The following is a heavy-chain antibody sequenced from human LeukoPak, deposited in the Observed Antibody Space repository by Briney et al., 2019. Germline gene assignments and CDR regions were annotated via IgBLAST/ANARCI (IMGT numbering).Heavy chain of an antibody. CDR3: ARQSRDIVATINHFDY. Sequence: GASVKVSCKASGGTFSSYAISWVRQAPGQGLEWMGRIIPILGIANYAQKFQGRVTITADKSTSTAYKKLSSLRSEDTAVYYCARQSRDIVATINHFDYWGQGTLVSVSS. CDR2: IIPILGIA. J-gene: IGHJ4*02. CDR1: GGTFSSYA. V-gene: IGHV1-69*04. D-gene: IGHD5-12*01.